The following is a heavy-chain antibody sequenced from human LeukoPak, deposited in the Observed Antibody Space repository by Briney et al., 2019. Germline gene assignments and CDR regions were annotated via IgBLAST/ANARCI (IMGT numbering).Heavy chain of an antibody. Sequence: GGSLRLSCAASGFTFSSYEMNWVRQAPGKGLEWVSYISSSGSTIYYADSVKGRFTISRDNAKNSLYPQMNSLRAEDTAVYYCARAVWSGFPYYFDYWGQGTLVTVSS. D-gene: IGHD3-3*01. CDR1: GFTFSSYE. V-gene: IGHV3-48*03. CDR3: ARAVWSGFPYYFDY. CDR2: ISSSGSTI. J-gene: IGHJ4*02.